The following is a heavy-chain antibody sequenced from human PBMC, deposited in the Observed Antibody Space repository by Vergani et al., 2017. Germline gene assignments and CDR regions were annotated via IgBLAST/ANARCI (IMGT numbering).Heavy chain of an antibody. CDR3: AKASGYSSTWYLDY. D-gene: IGHD6-13*01. J-gene: IGHJ4*02. CDR1: GFTFSNYA. V-gene: IGHV3-23*01. Sequence: EVQLLESGGGLVQPGGSLRLSCAASGFTFSNYAMSWVRQAPGKGLEWVSVISGSGGSTYYADSVKGRFTSSRDNSKNTLYLQMNSLRAEDTAVYYCAKASGYSSTWYLDYWGQGTLVTVSS. CDR2: ISGSGGST.